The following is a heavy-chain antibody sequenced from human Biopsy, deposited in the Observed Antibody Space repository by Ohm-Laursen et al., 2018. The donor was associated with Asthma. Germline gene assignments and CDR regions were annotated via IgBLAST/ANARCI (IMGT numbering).Heavy chain of an antibody. V-gene: IGHV3-7*01. D-gene: IGHD3-3*02. CDR2: IKHDGTEK. CDR3: ARTFHFWSPYHAEHYQL. CDR1: GFTFGDYW. Sequence: SLRLSYAASGFTFGDYWMNWVRQVPGKGLEWVANIKHDGTEKNDVDSLKGRFTISRDNAKNSLYLQMNSLRAEDTAVYYCARTFHFWSPYHAEHYQLWGQGTLVTVPS. J-gene: IGHJ1*01.